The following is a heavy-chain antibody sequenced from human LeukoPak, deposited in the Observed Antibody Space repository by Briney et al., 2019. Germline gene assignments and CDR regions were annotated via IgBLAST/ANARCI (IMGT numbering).Heavy chain of an antibody. J-gene: IGHJ6*02. V-gene: IGHV3-7*01. D-gene: IGHD3-22*01. CDR1: GFSFSSNW. CDR2: INPDGSEK. CDR3: ARLGYYYGTSGQSTDYYYGMDV. Sequence: GSLRLSCAASGFSFSSNWMTWVRQAPGKGLEWVGSINPDGSEKFYVDSVRGRFTISRDNAKNSLYLQMNSLRAEDTAVYYCARLGYYYGTSGQSTDYYYGMDVWGQGTTVTVSS.